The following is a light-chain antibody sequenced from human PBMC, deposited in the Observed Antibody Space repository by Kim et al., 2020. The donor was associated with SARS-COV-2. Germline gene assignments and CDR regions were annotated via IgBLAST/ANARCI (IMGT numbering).Light chain of an antibody. CDR1: RSNMGNHY. Sequence: PGPRVTISCSGSRSNMGNHYVYWYQQVPGTAPILLIYRDNQRPSGVPDRFSGSKSGTSASLAISGLRSEDEADYYCAAWDDNLSGLFGGGTQLTVL. CDR3: AAWDDNLSGL. V-gene: IGLV1-47*01. CDR2: RDN. J-gene: IGLJ3*02.